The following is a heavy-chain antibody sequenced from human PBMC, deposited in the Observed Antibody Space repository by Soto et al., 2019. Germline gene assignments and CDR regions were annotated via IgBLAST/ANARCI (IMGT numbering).Heavy chain of an antibody. D-gene: IGHD3-3*01. CDR3: ARGRYDFWSGYSTVDFDY. CDR2: MNPNSGNT. CDR1: GYTFTSYD. Sequence: ASVKVSCKASGYTFTSYDINWVRQATGQGLEWMGWMNPNSGNTGYAQKFQGRVTMTRNTSISTAYMELSSLRSEDTAVYYCARGRYDFWSGYSTVDFDYWGQGTLVTVSS. J-gene: IGHJ4*02. V-gene: IGHV1-8*01.